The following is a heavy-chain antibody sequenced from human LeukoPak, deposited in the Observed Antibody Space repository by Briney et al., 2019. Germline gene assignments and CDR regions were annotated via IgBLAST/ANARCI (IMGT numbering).Heavy chain of an antibody. V-gene: IGHV1-46*01. Sequence: ASVKVSCKASGYTFTNYYMHWVRQAPGQGLEWMGIINPSGGATSYAQRLQGRVTMTRDTSTSTVYMELSSLRSEDTAVYYCARDRDSYFDYWGQGTLVTVSS. J-gene: IGHJ4*02. CDR2: INPSGGAT. CDR3: ARDRDSYFDY. D-gene: IGHD4-11*01. CDR1: GYTFTNYY.